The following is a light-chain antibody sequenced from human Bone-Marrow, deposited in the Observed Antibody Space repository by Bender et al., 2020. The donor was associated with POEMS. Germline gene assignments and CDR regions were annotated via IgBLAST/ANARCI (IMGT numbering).Light chain of an antibody. V-gene: IGLV3-1*01. CDR2: EDN. CDR3: QAWDTRSVV. Sequence: SYGLTQPPSVSVSPGHTANITCSGDQLGDQYASWYQLKPGQSPVLVIYEDNKRPSGIPERFCGSNSGNVATLNFRGTQALDEADYYCQAWDTRSVVFGGGTKLTVL. J-gene: IGLJ2*01. CDR1: QLGDQY.